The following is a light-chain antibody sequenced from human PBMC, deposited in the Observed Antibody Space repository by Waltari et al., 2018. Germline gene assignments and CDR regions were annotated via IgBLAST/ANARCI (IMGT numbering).Light chain of an antibody. V-gene: IGLV2-8*01. Sequence: QSALPQPPSASGSPGQSVTISCTGTSSAVGGYRYVSWYPHPPGKAPKLIIYEVYKRPAGVPDRFSGSKSGNTASLTVSGLQAEDEADYYCSSYAGSNNLGVFGTGTKVTVL. CDR3: SSYAGSNNLGV. CDR1: SSAVGGYRY. J-gene: IGLJ1*01. CDR2: EVY.